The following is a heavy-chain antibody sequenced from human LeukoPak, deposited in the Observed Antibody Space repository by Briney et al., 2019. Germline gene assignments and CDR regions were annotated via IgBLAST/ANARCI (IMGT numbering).Heavy chain of an antibody. J-gene: IGHJ3*02. CDR2: ISAYNGNT. V-gene: IGHV1-18*01. CDR3: ARGLHKDAFDI. CDR1: GYTFTSYG. D-gene: IGHD3-16*01. Sequence: GASVKVSCKASGYTFTSYGISWVRQAPGQGLEWMGWISAYNGNTNYAQKFQGRVTMTRNTSISTAYMELSSLRSEDTAVYYCARGLHKDAFDIWGQGTMVTVSS.